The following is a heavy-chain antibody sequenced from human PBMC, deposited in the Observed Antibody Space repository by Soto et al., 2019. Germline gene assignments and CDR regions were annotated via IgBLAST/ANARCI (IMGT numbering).Heavy chain of an antibody. CDR3: AGVNPIKVAATHHDAFDI. CDR1: GFTFSSYG. CDR2: IWYDGSNK. D-gene: IGHD2-15*01. V-gene: IGHV3-33*01. Sequence: GGSLRLSCAASGFTFSSYGMHWVRQAPGKGLEWVAVIWYDGSNKYYADSVKGRFTISRDNSKNTLYLQMNSLRAEDTAVYYCAGVNPIKVAATHHDAFDIWGQGTMVTVSS. J-gene: IGHJ3*02.